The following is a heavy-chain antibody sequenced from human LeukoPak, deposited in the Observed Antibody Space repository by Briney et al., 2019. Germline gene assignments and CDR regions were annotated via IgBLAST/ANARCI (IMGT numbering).Heavy chain of an antibody. D-gene: IGHD1-26*01. J-gene: IGHJ3*02. V-gene: IGHV3-9*03. CDR2: ISWNSGSI. CDR1: GFTFDDYA. Sequence: PGGSLRLSCAASGFTFDDYAMHWVRQAPGKGLEWVSGISWNSGSIGYADSVKGRFTISRDNAKNSLYLQMNSLRAEDMALYYCAKATGGSPSAAFDIWGQGTMVTVSS. CDR3: AKATGGSPSAAFDI.